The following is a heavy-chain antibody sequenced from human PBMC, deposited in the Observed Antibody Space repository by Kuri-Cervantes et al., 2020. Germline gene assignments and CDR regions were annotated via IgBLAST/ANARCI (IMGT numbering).Heavy chain of an antibody. Sequence: SETLSLTCTVSGGSVSSGSYYWRWIRQPPGKGLEWIGYIYYSGSTNYNPSLKSRVTISVDTSKNQFSLKLSSVTAADTAVYYCARVGYCSSTSCFAEAFDIWGQRTMVTVSS. CDR3: ARVGYCSSTSCFAEAFDI. CDR2: IYYSGST. V-gene: IGHV4-61*01. J-gene: IGHJ3*02. D-gene: IGHD2-2*01. CDR1: GGSVSSGSYY.